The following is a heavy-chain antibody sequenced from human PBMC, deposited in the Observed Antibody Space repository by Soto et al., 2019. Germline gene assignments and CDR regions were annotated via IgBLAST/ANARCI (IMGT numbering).Heavy chain of an antibody. D-gene: IGHD3-10*01. CDR2: IYHSGTT. CDR1: GGSISSGGYS. Sequence: TLSLTCAVSGGSISSGGYSWSWIRQPPGKGLEWIGYIYHSGTTYYNPSLKSRVTISVDRSKNQFSLKQSSVTAADTSVYFCAKGLLWFGESHYFDYWGQGTLVTVSS. J-gene: IGHJ4*02. CDR3: AKGLLWFGESHYFDY. V-gene: IGHV4-30-2*01.